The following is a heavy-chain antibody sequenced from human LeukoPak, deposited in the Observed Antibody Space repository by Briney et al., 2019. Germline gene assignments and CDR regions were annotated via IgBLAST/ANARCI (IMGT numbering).Heavy chain of an antibody. V-gene: IGHV4-61*08. CDR2: IYYSGST. CDR3: ARAGVVNPSFDY. Sequence: SETLSLTCTVSGGSISSGGYYWSWIRQPPGKGLEWIGYIYYSGSTNYNPSLKSRVTISVDTSKNQFSLKLSSVTAADTAVYYCARAGVVNPSFDYWGQGTLVTVSS. D-gene: IGHD3-3*01. J-gene: IGHJ4*02. CDR1: GGSISSGGYY.